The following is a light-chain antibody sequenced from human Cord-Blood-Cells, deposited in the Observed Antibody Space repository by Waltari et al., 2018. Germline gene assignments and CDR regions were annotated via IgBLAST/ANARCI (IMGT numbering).Light chain of an antibody. CDR2: KAS. Sequence: DIQMTQSPSTLSESVGDRVTINCRASQSISSWLAWYQQKPGKAPKLLIYKASSLESGVPSRFSGSGSGTEFTLTISSLQPDDFATYYCQQYNSYSTFGQGTKVEIK. J-gene: IGKJ1*01. CDR3: QQYNSYST. CDR1: QSISSW. V-gene: IGKV1-5*03.